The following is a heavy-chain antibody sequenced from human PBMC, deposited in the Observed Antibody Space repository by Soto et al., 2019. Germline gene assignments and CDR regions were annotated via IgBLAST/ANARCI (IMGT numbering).Heavy chain of an antibody. CDR3: ATQPRYDSSGYFYY. CDR1: GVVLGSDAYY. CDR2: IYYTGST. V-gene: IGHV4-31*03. Sequence: SETLSLTCTVSGVVLGSDAYYWSWIRQLPGKGLEWIGDIYYTGSTFYHPSLKTRVTLSLDTSKNQFSLNLGSVTAADTAVYYCATQPRYDSSGYFYYWGQGIQVTVSS. D-gene: IGHD3-22*01. J-gene: IGHJ4*02.